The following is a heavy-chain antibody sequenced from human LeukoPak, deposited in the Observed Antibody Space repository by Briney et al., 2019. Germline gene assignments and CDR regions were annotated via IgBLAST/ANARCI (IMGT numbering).Heavy chain of an antibody. CDR3: AKAPVTTCSGAYCYPFDY. CDR1: GFTLSSYA. Sequence: GGSLRLSCAASGFTLSSYAMSWVRQAPGKGLEWVSAISVSGNTYHADSVKGRFAISRDSSKNTLYLQMNRLRAEDAAVYYCAKAPVTTCSGAYCYPFDYWGQGTLVTVSS. D-gene: IGHD2-21*01. J-gene: IGHJ4*02. V-gene: IGHV3-23*01. CDR2: ISVSGNT.